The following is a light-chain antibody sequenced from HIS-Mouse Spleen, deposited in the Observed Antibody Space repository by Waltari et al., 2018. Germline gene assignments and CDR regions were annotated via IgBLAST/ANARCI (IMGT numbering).Light chain of an antibody. J-gene: IGLJ2*01. CDR3: SSYTSSSTLV. Sequence: QSALTQPASVSGSPGQSITISCTGTSSDVGGYNYVSRYQQHPGKAPKLMIYYVSNRPSGVSNRFSGSKSGNTASLTISGLQAEDEADYYCSSYTSSSTLVFGGGTKLTVL. CDR1: SSDVGGYNY. CDR2: YVS. V-gene: IGLV2-14*03.